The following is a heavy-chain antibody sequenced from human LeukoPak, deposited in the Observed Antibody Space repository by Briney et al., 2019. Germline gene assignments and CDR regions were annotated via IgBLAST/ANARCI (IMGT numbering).Heavy chain of an antibody. J-gene: IGHJ3*02. Sequence: SETLSLTCTVSGGSISSGGYYWSWIRQHPGKGLVWIGYIYYSGSTYYNPSLKSRVTISVDTSKNQFSLKLSSVTAADTAVYYCARVGPDILTGYGAFDIWGQGTMVTVSS. CDR1: GGSISSGGYY. V-gene: IGHV4-31*03. D-gene: IGHD3-9*01. CDR3: ARVGPDILTGYGAFDI. CDR2: IYYSGST.